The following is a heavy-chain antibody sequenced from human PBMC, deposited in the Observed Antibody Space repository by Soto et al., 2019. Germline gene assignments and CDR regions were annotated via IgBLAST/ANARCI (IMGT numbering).Heavy chain of an antibody. D-gene: IGHD2-8*01. V-gene: IGHV3-30*04. Sequence: QVQLAESGGGVAQPGKSRRLSCAASGFSFSSYAMHWVRQAPGKGLEWLAFISYDGSNKYSADSVKGRFTISRDNSKNSLYLQMNSLRAEDTAIYFCAREASEYCTNGVCIGSGPFDIWGQGTKVTVSS. CDR3: AREASEYCTNGVCIGSGPFDI. J-gene: IGHJ3*02. CDR2: ISYDGSNK. CDR1: GFSFSSYA.